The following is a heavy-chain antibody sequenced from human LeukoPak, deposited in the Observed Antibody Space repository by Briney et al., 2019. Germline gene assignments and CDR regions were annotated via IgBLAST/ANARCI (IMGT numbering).Heavy chain of an antibody. Sequence: GGSLRLSCAASVVTFRRYSINWVRQAPGQGLEWVSSISSSSMYIYYADSVKGRFTISRDNAKNSLYLKMNSLRAEETAVYYCARGDLDWLFHPPSEIWGQGTLVTVSS. CDR2: ISSSSMYI. J-gene: IGHJ4*02. V-gene: IGHV3-21*01. CDR1: VVTFRRYS. CDR3: ARGDLDWLFHPPSEI. D-gene: IGHD3-9*01.